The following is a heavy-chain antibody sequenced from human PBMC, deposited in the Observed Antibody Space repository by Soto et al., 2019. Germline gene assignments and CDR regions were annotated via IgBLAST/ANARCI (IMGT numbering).Heavy chain of an antibody. Sequence: GGSLRLSCAASGFTFSSYSMNWVRQAPGKGLEWVSSISSSSSYIYYADSVKGRFTISRDNAKNSLYLQMNSLRAEDTAVYYCARGRELEPIVFDYWGQGTLVTVSS. CDR1: GFTFSSYS. CDR2: ISSSSSYI. D-gene: IGHD1-1*01. CDR3: ARGRELEPIVFDY. J-gene: IGHJ4*02. V-gene: IGHV3-21*01.